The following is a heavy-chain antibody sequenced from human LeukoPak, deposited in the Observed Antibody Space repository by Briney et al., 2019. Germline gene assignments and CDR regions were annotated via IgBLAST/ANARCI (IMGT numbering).Heavy chain of an antibody. D-gene: IGHD2-15*01. Sequence: PGGSLRLSCAASGFILNNYAMTWVGQAPGKGLEWVSGISGSGDSTNYADSVKGRFTISRDNPKNTVYLQMNSLRAEDTAVYYCAKDRVCSGGSCYYDYWGQGTLVTVSS. V-gene: IGHV3-23*01. CDR1: GFILNNYA. CDR2: ISGSGDST. J-gene: IGHJ4*02. CDR3: AKDRVCSGGSCYYDY.